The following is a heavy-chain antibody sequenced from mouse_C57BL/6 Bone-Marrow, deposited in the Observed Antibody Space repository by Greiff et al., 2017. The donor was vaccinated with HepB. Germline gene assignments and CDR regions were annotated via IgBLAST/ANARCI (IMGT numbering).Heavy chain of an antibody. CDR3: ARYGIYYDYDGGFAY. D-gene: IGHD2-4*01. Sequence: VQLKHSGPELVKPGASVKISCKASGYTFTDYYMNWVKQSHGKSLEWIGDINPNNGGTSYNQKFKGKATLTVDKSSSTAYMELRSLTSEDSAVYYCARYGIYYDYDGGFAYWGQGTLVTVSA. CDR1: GYTFTDYY. CDR2: INPNNGGT. J-gene: IGHJ3*01. V-gene: IGHV1-26*01.